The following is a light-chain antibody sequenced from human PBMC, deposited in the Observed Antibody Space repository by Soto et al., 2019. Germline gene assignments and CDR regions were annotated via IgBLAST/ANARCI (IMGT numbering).Light chain of an antibody. J-gene: IGKJ1*01. CDR3: QQSYNTPWT. Sequence: DIQMTQSPSSLSASVGDRVTITCRASRSINSFLNWYQQKPGKAPKVLIYTATSLQSGVPSRFSGSGAGTDFTLTISSLQPEDFATYYCQQSYNTPWTFGQGTKVEIK. V-gene: IGKV1-39*01. CDR2: TAT. CDR1: RSINSF.